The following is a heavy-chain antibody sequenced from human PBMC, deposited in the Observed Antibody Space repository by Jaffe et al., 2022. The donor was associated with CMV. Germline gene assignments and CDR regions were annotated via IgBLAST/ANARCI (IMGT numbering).Heavy chain of an antibody. CDR2: IHYSGIT. D-gene: IGHD2-15*01. CDR1: GGSISLFY. Sequence: QVLLQESGPGLVKPSETLSLTCSVSGGSISLFYWSWIRQPPGKGLEWIGYIHYSGITNYNPSLKSRLTISIDTSKNQFSLKLSSVTAADTAVYYCAAALEVAAIEYWGQGTLVTVSS. V-gene: IGHV4-59*01. CDR3: AAALEVAAIEY. J-gene: IGHJ4*02.